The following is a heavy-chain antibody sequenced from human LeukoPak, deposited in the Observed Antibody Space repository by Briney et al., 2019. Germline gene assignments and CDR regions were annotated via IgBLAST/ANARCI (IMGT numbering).Heavy chain of an antibody. V-gene: IGHV3-23*01. Sequence: GGSLRLSCAASGFTFSSYAMSWVRQAPGKGLEWVSAISGSGGSTYYADSVKGRFTISRDNSKNTLYLQMNSLRAEDTAVYYCAKDLRYYYGSGSYYTDYWGQGTLVTVSS. CDR2: ISGSGGST. D-gene: IGHD3-10*01. CDR3: AKDLRYYYGSGSYYTDY. J-gene: IGHJ4*02. CDR1: GFTFSSYA.